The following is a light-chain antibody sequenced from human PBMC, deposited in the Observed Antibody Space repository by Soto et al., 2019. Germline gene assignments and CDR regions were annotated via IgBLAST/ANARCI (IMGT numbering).Light chain of an antibody. Sequence: EIVVTQSPATLSVSPGERATLSCRASQSVSSNLVWYQQKPGQAPRLLISGASTRATGIPARFSGSGSGTEFTLTITSLQSEDFAVYYCQQYNAWPRTFGQGTKVEIK. J-gene: IGKJ1*01. CDR2: GAS. CDR3: QQYNAWPRT. V-gene: IGKV3-15*01. CDR1: QSVSSN.